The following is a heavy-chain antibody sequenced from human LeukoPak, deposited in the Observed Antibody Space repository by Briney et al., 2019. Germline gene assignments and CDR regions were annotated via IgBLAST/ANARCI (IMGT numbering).Heavy chain of an antibody. CDR3: ARGGYDSSSNFRIDY. CDR1: GGSISSYY. J-gene: IGHJ4*02. V-gene: IGHV4-4*07. CDR2: IYTSGGT. Sequence: SETLSLACTVSGGSISSYYWSWIRQPAGKGLEWIGRIYTSGGTNYNPSLNSRVTISVDKSKNQFSLKLSSVTAADTAVYYCARGGYDSSSNFRIDYWGQGALVTVSS. D-gene: IGHD3-22*01.